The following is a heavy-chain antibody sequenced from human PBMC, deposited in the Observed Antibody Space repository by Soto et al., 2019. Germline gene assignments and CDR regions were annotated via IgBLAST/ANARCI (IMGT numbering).Heavy chain of an antibody. J-gene: IGHJ6*02. D-gene: IGHD6-6*01. CDR2: TSYDGSNK. V-gene: IGHV3-30*18. Sequence: SLRLSCAASGFTFSSYGMHWVRQAPGKGLEWVAVTSYDGSNKYYADSVKGRFTISRDNSKNTVYLQMNSLRAEDTALYYCAKAFRSSSQYYYGMDVWGQGTTVTVSS. CDR1: GFTFSSYG. CDR3: AKAFRSSSQYYYGMDV.